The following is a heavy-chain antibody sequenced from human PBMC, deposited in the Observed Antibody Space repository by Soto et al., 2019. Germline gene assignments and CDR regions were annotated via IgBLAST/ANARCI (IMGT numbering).Heavy chain of an antibody. J-gene: IGHJ3*02. Sequence: PGGSLRLSCAASGFTFSTYAMSWVRQAPGKGLEWVSAISASGESTYSADSVKGRFTISRDNSMNALYLQMSRLRIEDTAVYYCARPRGYGVFDAYDIWGQGTMVTVSS. CDR3: ARPRGYGVFDAYDI. D-gene: IGHD4-17*01. CDR2: ISASGEST. V-gene: IGHV3-23*01. CDR1: GFTFSTYA.